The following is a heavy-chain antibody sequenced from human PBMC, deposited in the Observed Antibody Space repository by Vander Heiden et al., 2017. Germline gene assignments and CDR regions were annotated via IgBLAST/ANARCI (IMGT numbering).Heavy chain of an antibody. V-gene: IGHV3-33*01. D-gene: IGHD5-18*01. Sequence: QVQLVESGGDMVQPGRSLRLSCVASGFTFSNYGMHWVRQGPGKGLEWVAVIWYDGTREYYADSVKGRFTISRDNSKNTLYLQMNSLSVEDTALYYCARSHTAMGPDWYLDLWGRGALVIVSS. CDR1: GFTFSNYG. CDR3: ARSHTAMGPDWYLDL. J-gene: IGHJ2*01. CDR2: IWYDGTRE.